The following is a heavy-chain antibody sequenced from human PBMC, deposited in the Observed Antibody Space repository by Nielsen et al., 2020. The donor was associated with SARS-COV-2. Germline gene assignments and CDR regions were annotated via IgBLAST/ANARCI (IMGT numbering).Heavy chain of an antibody. CDR1: GFSFSSYV. CDR2: ISGSGGST. V-gene: IGHV3-23*01. D-gene: IGHD1-26*01. Sequence: GESLKISCTASGFSFSSYVMNWVRQAPGKGREWVSAISGSGGSTFYADSVKGRFTVSRDNPKNTLYLQMNSLRSDDTAVYYCAKSPPAVPRDLLPGGYYFEYWGQGALITVSS. J-gene: IGHJ4*02. CDR3: AKSPPAVPRDLLPGGYYFEY.